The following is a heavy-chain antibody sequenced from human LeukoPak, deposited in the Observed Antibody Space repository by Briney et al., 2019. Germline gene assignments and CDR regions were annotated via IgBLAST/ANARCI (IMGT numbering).Heavy chain of an antibody. J-gene: IGHJ4*02. D-gene: IGHD6-19*01. CDR2: IYYSGNT. CDR1: GDSIRNSY. Sequence: PSETLSLTCTVSGDSIRNSYWSWIRQTPGKGLEWIGYIYYSGNTNYNPSLKSRVTISIDTSKNQFSLKLTSVTAADTAVYYCARSGYSSGWSFDYWGQGTLVTVSS. V-gene: IGHV4-59*01. CDR3: ARSGYSSGWSFDY.